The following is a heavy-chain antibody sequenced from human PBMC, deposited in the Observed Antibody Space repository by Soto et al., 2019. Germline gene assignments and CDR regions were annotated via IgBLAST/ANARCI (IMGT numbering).Heavy chain of an antibody. Sequence: XETRSLTCTVAGASISGFYWSWIRKSAGKGLEWIGRIYATGTTDYNPSLKSRVMMSVDTSKKQFSLKLRSVTAADTAVYYCVRDGTKTLRDWFDHWGQGISVTVSS. CDR1: GASISGFY. V-gene: IGHV4-4*07. CDR3: VRDGTKTLRDWFDH. CDR2: IYATGTT. J-gene: IGHJ5*02. D-gene: IGHD1-1*01.